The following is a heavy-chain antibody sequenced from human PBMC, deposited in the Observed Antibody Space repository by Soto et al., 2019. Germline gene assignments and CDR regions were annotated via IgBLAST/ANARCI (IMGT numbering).Heavy chain of an antibody. CDR2: IYYSGVT. Sequence: QVQLLESGPGLVKPSQTLSLTCTVSGGSISIGGYYWSWIRQHPGKGLGLIGYIYYSGVTYYSPSLKSRVTLAIDTSKNQFSLKLSSVTAADTAVYYCAGGVLYWGQGTLVTVSS. CDR1: GGSISIGGYY. V-gene: IGHV4-31*03. CDR3: AGGVLY. J-gene: IGHJ4*02.